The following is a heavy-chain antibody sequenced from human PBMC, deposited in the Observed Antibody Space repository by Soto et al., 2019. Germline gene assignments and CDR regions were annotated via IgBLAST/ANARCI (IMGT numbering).Heavy chain of an antibody. J-gene: IGHJ4*02. CDR3: ARDLGLWFWELLPGDY. CDR2: IWYDGSNK. CDR1: GFTFSSYG. V-gene: IGHV3-33*01. D-gene: IGHD3-10*01. Sequence: QVQLVESGGGVVQPGRSLRLSCAASGFTFSSYGMHWVRQAPGKGLEWVAVIWYDGSNKYYADSVKGRFTISRDNSKNTLYLQMNSLRAEDTAVYYCARDLGLWFWELLPGDYWGQGTLVTVSS.